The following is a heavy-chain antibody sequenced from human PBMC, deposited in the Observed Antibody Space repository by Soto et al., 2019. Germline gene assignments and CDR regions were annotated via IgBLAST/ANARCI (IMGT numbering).Heavy chain of an antibody. V-gene: IGHV4-34*01. CDR2: INHSGST. CDR3: ARGECSSNYCFTRWALDI. J-gene: IGHJ3*02. D-gene: IGHD2-2*01. CDR1: GGSFSGYY. Sequence: QVQLQQWGAGLLKPSETLSLTCAVYGGSFSGYYWTWIRQTPGKGLEWIGEINHSGSTNYNPSLKSRVSISADTSKTQFSLTLTSVTAADTAVYLCARGECSSNYCFTRWALDIWGQGTVVTVSS.